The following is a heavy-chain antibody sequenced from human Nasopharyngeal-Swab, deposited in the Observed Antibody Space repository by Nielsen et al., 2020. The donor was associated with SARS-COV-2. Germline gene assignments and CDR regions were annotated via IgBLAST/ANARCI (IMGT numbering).Heavy chain of an antibody. CDR3: ARASDFEYSGHATYGMDV. CDR1: GGSFSGYF. V-gene: IGHV4-34*01. CDR2: INHSGST. Sequence: SETLSLTCAFYGGSFSGYFWTWIRQPPGKGLEWIGEINHSGSTNYNPSLKSRVTISADTSKNQFSLRLISVTAADTAVYYCARASDFEYSGHATYGMDVWGQGTTVTVSS. J-gene: IGHJ6*02. D-gene: IGHD5-12*01.